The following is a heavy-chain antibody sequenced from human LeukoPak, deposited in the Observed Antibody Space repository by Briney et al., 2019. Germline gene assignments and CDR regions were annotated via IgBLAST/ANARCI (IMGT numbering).Heavy chain of an antibody. D-gene: IGHD3-10*01. J-gene: IGHJ3*01. CDR1: GYTFSDYY. CDR2: VDPEDAKA. CDR3: ATSGRSSLAFDV. V-gene: IGHV1-69-2*01. Sequence: ASVKVSCKSSGYTFSDYYIHWVRQAPGGGLQWLGRVDPEDAKAVYSENLQGRVTITADSFSDSTYMFLSSLTSEDTAFYYCATSGRSSLAFDVWGQGTVATVSS.